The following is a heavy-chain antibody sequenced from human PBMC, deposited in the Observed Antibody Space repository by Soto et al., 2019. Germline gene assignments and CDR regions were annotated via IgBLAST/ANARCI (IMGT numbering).Heavy chain of an antibody. CDR1: GFTFSDYS. J-gene: IGHJ4*02. D-gene: IGHD3-3*01. Sequence: EVQLVESGGGLVKPGGSLRLSCVASGFTFSDYSMNWVRQAPGKGLEWVASITSTSSYIYYADSMKGRFTISRDNAKNSVYLLMNSLEPEDMSVYYCAHCVLEWLAHRCDFWGQGTLVTVSS. CDR3: AHCVLEWLAHRCDF. CDR2: ITSTSSYI. V-gene: IGHV3-21*01.